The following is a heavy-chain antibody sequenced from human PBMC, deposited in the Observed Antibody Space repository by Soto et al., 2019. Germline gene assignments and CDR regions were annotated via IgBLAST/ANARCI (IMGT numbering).Heavy chain of an antibody. CDR1: GGTFSSYA. CDR3: ARDRYSYYDFWSGSLPYYYYGMDV. Sequence: GASVKVSCKASGGTFSSYAISWVRQAPGQGLEWMGGIIPIFGTANYAQKFQGRVTITADESTSTAYMELNSLRAEDTAVYYCARDRYSYYDFWSGSLPYYYYGMDVWGQGTTVTVSS. D-gene: IGHD3-3*01. J-gene: IGHJ6*02. CDR2: IIPIFGTA. V-gene: IGHV1-69*13.